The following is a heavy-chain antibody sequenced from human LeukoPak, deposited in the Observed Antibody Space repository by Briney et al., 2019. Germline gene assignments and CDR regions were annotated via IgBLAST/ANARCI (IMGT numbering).Heavy chain of an antibody. CDR2: ISGDGGST. Sequence: GGSLRLSCAASGFTFDDYAMHWVRQAPGKGLEWVSHISGDGGSTYYADSVKGRFTISRDNSKNSLYLQMNSLRTEDTALYYCAKDLAHYYYYGMDVWGQGTTVTVSS. D-gene: IGHD2-15*01. CDR3: AKDLAHYYYYGMDV. V-gene: IGHV3-43*02. CDR1: GFTFDDYA. J-gene: IGHJ6*02.